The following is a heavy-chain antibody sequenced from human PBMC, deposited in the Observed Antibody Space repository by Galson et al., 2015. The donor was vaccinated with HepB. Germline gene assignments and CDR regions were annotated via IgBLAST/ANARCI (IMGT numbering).Heavy chain of an antibody. V-gene: IGHV4-61*02. CDR2: IYTSGST. CDR3: AREFYGSGSDYYYMDV. Sequence: TLSLTCTVSGGSISSGSYYWSWIRQPAGKGLEWIGRIYTSGSTNYNPSLKSRVTMSVDTSKNQFSLKLSSVPAADTAVYYCAREFYGSGSDYYYMDVWGKGTTVTVSS. J-gene: IGHJ6*03. CDR1: GGSISSGSYY. D-gene: IGHD3-10*01.